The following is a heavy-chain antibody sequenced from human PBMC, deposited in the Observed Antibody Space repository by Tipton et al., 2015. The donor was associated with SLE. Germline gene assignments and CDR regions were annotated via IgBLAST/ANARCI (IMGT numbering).Heavy chain of an antibody. CDR3: ARLTPWGYDY. V-gene: IGHV4-4*02. CDR1: GDSITSITRTNW. Sequence: LSLTCTVSGDSITSITRTNWWSWVRQPPGKGLEWIGEIYHSGSTNYKPSLKSRVIISVDKSKNQFSLKLTSVTAADTAVYYCARLTPWGYDYWGPGMLVTVSS. CDR2: IYHSGST. D-gene: IGHD7-27*01. J-gene: IGHJ4*02.